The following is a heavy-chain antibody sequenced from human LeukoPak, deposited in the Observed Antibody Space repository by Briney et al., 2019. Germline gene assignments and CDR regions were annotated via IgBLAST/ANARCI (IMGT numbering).Heavy chain of an antibody. CDR3: ARPYIAYAFDY. CDR1: GFTFSSYE. J-gene: IGHJ4*02. CDR2: ISRSGNSI. Sequence: GGSLRLSCAASGFTFSSYEMNWVRQAPGKGLEWLSYISRSGNSIFYADSVKGRFTISRDNAKNSLYLQMNSLRAEDTAVYYCARPYIAYAFDYWGQGTLVTVSS. V-gene: IGHV3-48*03. D-gene: IGHD5-12*01.